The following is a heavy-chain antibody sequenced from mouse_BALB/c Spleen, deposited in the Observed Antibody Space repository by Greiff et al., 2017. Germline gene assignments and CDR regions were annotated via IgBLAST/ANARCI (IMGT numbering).Heavy chain of an antibody. J-gene: IGHJ4*01. D-gene: IGHD2-14*01. V-gene: IGHV1-55*01. Sequence: QVQLQQPGAELVKPGTSVKLSCKASGYNFTSYWINWVKLRPGQGLEWIGDIYPGSGSTNYNEKFKSKATLTVDTSSSTAYMQLSSLASEDSALYYCATGYRYDDGAMDYWGQGTSVTVSS. CDR1: GYNFTSYW. CDR2: IYPGSGST. CDR3: ATGYRYDDGAMDY.